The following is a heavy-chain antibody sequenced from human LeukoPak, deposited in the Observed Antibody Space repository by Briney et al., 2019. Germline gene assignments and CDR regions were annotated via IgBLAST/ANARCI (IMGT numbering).Heavy chain of an antibody. Sequence: GGSLRLSCAASGFTFDDYVMHWVRQAPGKGLEWVSGISWNSGSIGYADSVKGRFTISRDNAKNSLYLQMNSLRAEDTALYYCAKDNGSRGFTMIVNWGQGTLVTVSS. CDR3: AKDNGSRGFTMIVN. CDR2: ISWNSGSI. J-gene: IGHJ4*02. D-gene: IGHD3-22*01. V-gene: IGHV3-9*01. CDR1: GFTFDDYV.